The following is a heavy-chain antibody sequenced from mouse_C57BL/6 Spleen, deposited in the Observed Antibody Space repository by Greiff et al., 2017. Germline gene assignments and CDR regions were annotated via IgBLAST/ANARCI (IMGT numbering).Heavy chain of an antibody. Sequence: QVQLQQPGAELVKPGASVKLSCKASGYTFTSYWMHWVKQRPGQGLEWIGMIHPNSGSTNYNEKFKSKATLTVDKSSSTAYMQLSSLTSEDSAVYYCAREGTLTTVGAMDYWGQGTSVTVSS. CDR1: GYTFTSYW. V-gene: IGHV1-64*01. CDR3: AREGTLTTVGAMDY. J-gene: IGHJ4*01. CDR2: IHPNSGST. D-gene: IGHD1-1*01.